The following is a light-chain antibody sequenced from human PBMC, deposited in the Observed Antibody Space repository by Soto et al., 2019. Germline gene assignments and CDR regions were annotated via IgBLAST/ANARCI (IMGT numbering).Light chain of an antibody. J-gene: IGLJ2*01. V-gene: IGLV2-14*01. Sequence: QSALTQPASVSGSPGQSITISCTGTSSDVGGYNYVSWYQQHPGKAPKLMIYDVSNRPSGLSNRFSGSKSGNTDSLTISGLQGEDEADYYCSSYTSSSTLVVFGGGTKLTVL. CDR2: DVS. CDR1: SSDVGGYNY. CDR3: SSYTSSSTLVV.